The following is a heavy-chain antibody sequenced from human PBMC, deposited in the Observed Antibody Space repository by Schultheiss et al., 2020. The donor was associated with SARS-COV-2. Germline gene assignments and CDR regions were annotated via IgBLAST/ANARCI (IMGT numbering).Heavy chain of an antibody. CDR1: GYNFAPYF. CDR3: ARDMVRGVLDY. J-gene: IGHJ4*02. V-gene: IGHV1-69*06. CDR2: IIPIFGTA. Sequence: SVKVSCKASGYNFAPYFIHWLRQAPGQGLEWMGGIIPIFGTANYAQKFQGRVTITADKSTSTAYMELSSLRSEDTAVYYCARDMVRGVLDYWGQGTLVTVSS. D-gene: IGHD3-10*01.